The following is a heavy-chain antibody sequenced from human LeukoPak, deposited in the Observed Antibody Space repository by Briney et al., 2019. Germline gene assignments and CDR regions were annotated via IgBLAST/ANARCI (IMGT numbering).Heavy chain of an antibody. J-gene: IGHJ4*02. V-gene: IGHV1-3*03. CDR1: GYTFTSWA. D-gene: IGHD3-9*01. Sequence: ASVKVSRRASGYTFTSWAMQWVPEAPRQRREVGGWINAGNGNTKCSQELEGRDTITRDTSASTAYSEEGSLRSEDTRVYFCARAHPSPQTGYSGHFDYWGQGTLVTVSS. CDR2: INAGNGNT. CDR3: ARAHPSPQTGYSGHFDY.